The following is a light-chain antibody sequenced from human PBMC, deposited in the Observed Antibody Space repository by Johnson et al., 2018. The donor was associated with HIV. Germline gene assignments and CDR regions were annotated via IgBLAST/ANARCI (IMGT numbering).Light chain of an antibody. CDR3: GTWESWLSAGNV. Sequence: QSVLTQPPSVSAAPGQKVTISCSGSSCDIGNNYVSWHQQLPGTAPKLLIYDNNNRSSGIPDRISGSKSGTSATLGITRLQTGDEDDDYCGTWESWLSAGNVFGTGTKVTVL. J-gene: IGLJ1*01. CDR1: SCDIGNNY. CDR2: DNN. V-gene: IGLV1-51*01.